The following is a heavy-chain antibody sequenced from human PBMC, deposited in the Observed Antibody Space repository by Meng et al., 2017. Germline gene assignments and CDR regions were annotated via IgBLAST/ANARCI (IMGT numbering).Heavy chain of an antibody. CDR1: GFTFSGSA. D-gene: IGHD4-17*01. CDR2: IRSKANNYAT. V-gene: IGHV3-73*01. CDR3: SRLETTAFDY. Sequence: LGGSGGGLVPPGGSLKLSCAASGFTFSGSAMHWVRQSSGKGLEWVGRIRSKANNYATAYAASVIGRFTISRDDSKNTAYLQMNSLKTEDTAVYYCSRLETTAFDYWGQGILVTVSS. J-gene: IGHJ4*02.